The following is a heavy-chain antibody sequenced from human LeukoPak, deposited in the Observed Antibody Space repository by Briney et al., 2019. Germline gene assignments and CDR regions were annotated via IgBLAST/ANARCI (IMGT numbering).Heavy chain of an antibody. V-gene: IGHV3-30*04. CDR1: GFTFSSYA. Sequence: PGGSLRLSCAASGFTFSSYAMHWVREAPGKGQDWVAVISYNGSNKYYADSEKCRFTISRDNSKNTLYLQMNSLRAEDTAVYYCARVRVATFDYWGQGTLVTVSS. J-gene: IGHJ4*02. D-gene: IGHD3-3*01. CDR2: ISYNGSNK. CDR3: ARVRVATFDY.